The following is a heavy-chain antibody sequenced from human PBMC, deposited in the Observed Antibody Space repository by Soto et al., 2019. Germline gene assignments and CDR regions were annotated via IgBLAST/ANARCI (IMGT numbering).Heavy chain of an antibody. D-gene: IGHD3-9*01. CDR3: ARHSSQNFDWLEY. V-gene: IGHV4-4*02. CDR1: GGSMSSSNW. CDR2: THHSGRT. Sequence: PSETLSLTCTVSGGSMSSSNWWNWVRQPPGKGLEWIGETHHSGRTNYNPSLKSRVTISVDTSKNHFSLKLTSVTAADTAVYYCARHSSQNFDWLEYWGQGTLVTVSS. J-gene: IGHJ4*02.